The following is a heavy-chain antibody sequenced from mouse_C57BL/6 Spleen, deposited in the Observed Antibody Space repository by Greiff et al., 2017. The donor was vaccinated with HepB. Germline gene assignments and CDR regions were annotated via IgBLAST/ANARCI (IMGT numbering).Heavy chain of an antibody. CDR2: IYPGDGDT. V-gene: IGHV1-80*01. CDR3: ARSGSLYGSSPYYFDY. CDR1: GYAFSSYW. Sequence: QVQLKESGAELVKPGASVKISCKASGYAFSSYWMNWVKQRPGKGLEWIGQIYPGDGDTNYNGKFKGKATLTADKSSSTAYMQLSSLTSEDSACYFCARSGSLYGSSPYYFDYWGQGTTLTVSS. J-gene: IGHJ2*01. D-gene: IGHD1-1*01.